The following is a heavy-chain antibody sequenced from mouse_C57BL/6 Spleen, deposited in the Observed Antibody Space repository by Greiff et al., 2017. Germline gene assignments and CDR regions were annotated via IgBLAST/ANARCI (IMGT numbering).Heavy chain of an antibody. J-gene: IGHJ2*01. CDR1: GYTFTSYW. V-gene: IGHV1-64*01. D-gene: IGHD1-1*01. Sequence: QVQLKQPGAELVKPGASVKLSCKASGYTFTSYWMHWVKQRPGQGLEWIGMIHPNSGSTNYNEKFKSKATLTVDKSSSTAYMQLSSLTSEDSAVYYCARNYGSSHYYFDYGGQGTTRTVSS. CDR3: ARNYGSSHYYFDY. CDR2: IHPNSGST.